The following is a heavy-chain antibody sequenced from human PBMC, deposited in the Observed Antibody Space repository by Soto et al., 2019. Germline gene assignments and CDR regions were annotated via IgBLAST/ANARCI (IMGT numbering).Heavy chain of an antibody. D-gene: IGHD3-3*01. V-gene: IGHV3-23*04. J-gene: IGHJ6*02. CDR3: AKVKGGLGRFYGMDA. Sequence: DEQLVESGGGSLQPGGSLRLSCAASGFSFRNYAMTWVRQSPGKGLEWVSLISSGGGSTDYADSVKGRFTISRDNSQNMFFLQMTGLRGDDTALYYGAKVKGGLGRFYGMDAWGQGTMVIVSS. CDR1: GFSFRNYA. CDR2: ISSGGGST.